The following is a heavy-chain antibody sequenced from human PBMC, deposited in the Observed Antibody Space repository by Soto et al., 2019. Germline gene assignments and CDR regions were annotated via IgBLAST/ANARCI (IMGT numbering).Heavy chain of an antibody. J-gene: IGHJ4*02. CDR3: ARRPRSSPYFDY. V-gene: IGHV5-51*01. D-gene: IGHD6-13*01. Sequence: GESLKISCQSSGYTFSNFWIGWVRQLPGKGLEWMGIIYPGDHETRYSPSFHGKVTISADRSINTAYLQWNSLEASDTAFYFCARRPRSSPYFDYWGQGALVTVSS. CDR1: GYTFSNFW. CDR2: IYPGDHET.